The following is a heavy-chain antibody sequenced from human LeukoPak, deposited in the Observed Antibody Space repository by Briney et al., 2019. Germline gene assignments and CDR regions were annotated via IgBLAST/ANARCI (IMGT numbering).Heavy chain of an antibody. CDR1: GYTFTGYY. V-gene: IGHV1-2*06. CDR2: INPNSGGT. CDR3: ARLGRLYSSSPGLIDY. J-gene: IGHJ4*02. D-gene: IGHD6-6*01. Sequence: ASVKVSCKASGYTFTGYYMHWVRQAPGQGLEWMGRINPNSGGTNYAQKFQGRVTMTRDTSISTAYMELSRLRSDDTAVYYCARLGRLYSSSPGLIDYWGQGTLVTVSS.